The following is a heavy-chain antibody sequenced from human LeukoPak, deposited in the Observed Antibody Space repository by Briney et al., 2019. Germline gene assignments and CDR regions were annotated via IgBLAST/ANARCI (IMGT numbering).Heavy chain of an antibody. CDR2: INPNSGGT. J-gene: IGHJ2*01. V-gene: IGHV1-2*06. D-gene: IGHD4-17*01. Sequence: ASVKVSCKASGCTFTGYYMHWVRQAPGQGLEWMGRINPNSGGTNYAQKFQGRVTMTRDTSISTAYMELSRLRSDDTAVYYCARACYGDYEWYFGLWGRGTLVTVSS. CDR1: GCTFTGYY. CDR3: ARACYGDYEWYFGL.